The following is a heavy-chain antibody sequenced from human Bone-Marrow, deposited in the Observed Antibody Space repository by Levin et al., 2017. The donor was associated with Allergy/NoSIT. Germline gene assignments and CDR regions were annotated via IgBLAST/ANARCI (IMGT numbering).Heavy chain of an antibody. V-gene: IGHV4-30-2*01. CDR3: ARAWDYGGHAFDI. D-gene: IGHD4-23*01. CDR1: GGSMSSGGYT. Sequence: SQTLSLTCAVSGGSMSSGGYTWGWIRQPPGKGLEWIGDIYESGTTSYKSSLKSRVTISIDKSKNQFSLDLTSVTAADTAVYYCARAWDYGGHAFDIWGQGTQVTVSS. CDR2: IYESGTT. J-gene: IGHJ3*02.